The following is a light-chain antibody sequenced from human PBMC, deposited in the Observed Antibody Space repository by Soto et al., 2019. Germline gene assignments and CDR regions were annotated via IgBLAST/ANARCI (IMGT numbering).Light chain of an antibody. J-gene: IGKJ4*01. V-gene: IGKV3-15*01. Sequence: EIVMTQSPATLSLSPGERASLSCRASQSLSNKLAWYQQKPGQAPRLLIYGASTRATDIPVRFSAGGSGTEFTLTISSLQSEAFEVYYCQQYDNWPLTFGGGTKVDNK. CDR2: GAS. CDR1: QSLSNK. CDR3: QQYDNWPLT.